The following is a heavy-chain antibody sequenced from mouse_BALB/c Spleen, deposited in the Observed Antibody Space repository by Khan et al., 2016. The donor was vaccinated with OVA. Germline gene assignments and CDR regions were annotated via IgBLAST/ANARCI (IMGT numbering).Heavy chain of an antibody. D-gene: IGHD2-3*01. V-gene: IGHV1S137*01. CDR2: ISTYSGST. CDR1: GYTFTDYA. Sequence: QVQLQPSGPELVRPGVSVKISCTGSGYTFTDYAMYWVKQSHAKSLEWIGLISTYSGSTNYNQKFKGKVTMTVDQSSSAAFMELARLTAEDSAIYYCARPAYDGYYDYWGQGTTLTVAS. J-gene: IGHJ2*01. CDR3: ARPAYDGYYDY.